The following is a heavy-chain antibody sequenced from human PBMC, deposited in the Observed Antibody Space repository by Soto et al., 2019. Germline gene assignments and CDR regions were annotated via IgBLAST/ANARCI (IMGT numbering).Heavy chain of an antibody. CDR1: GFTFSSYA. D-gene: IGHD3-3*01. CDR3: AKPARTGVVNHYYGMDV. CDR2: ISGSGGST. Sequence: HPGGSLRLSCAASGFTFSSYAMSWVRQAPGKGLEWVSAISGSGGSTYYADSVKGRFTISRDNSKNTLYLQMNSLRAEDTAVYYCAKPARTGVVNHYYGMDVWGQGTTVTVSS. V-gene: IGHV3-23*01. J-gene: IGHJ6*02.